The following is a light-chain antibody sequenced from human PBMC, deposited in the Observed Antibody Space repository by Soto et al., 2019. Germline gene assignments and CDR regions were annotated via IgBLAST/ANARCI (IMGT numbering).Light chain of an antibody. J-gene: IGKJ1*01. Sequence: IQMPHSTSSLSASVGDRDPHTSRASQSISSYLNWYQQKPGKAPKLLIYAASSLQSGVPSRFSGSGSGTEFTLTISSLEPDDFATYYCQQYDSYPWTFGQGTKVDIK. V-gene: IGKV1-39*01. CDR3: QQYDSYPWT. CDR2: AAS. CDR1: QSISSY.